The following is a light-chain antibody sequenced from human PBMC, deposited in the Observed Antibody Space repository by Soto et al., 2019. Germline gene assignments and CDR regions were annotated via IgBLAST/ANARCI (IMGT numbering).Light chain of an antibody. CDR2: GTS. CDR3: QQYGSSGT. V-gene: IGKV3-20*01. J-gene: IGKJ1*01. CDR1: QSVKSSY. Sequence: SVFPPSSRSLSLSPGGRATLPCRASQSVKSSYLAWYQHKPGQAPRLLIYGTSSRATGIPDRFSGSGSGTDFTLTISRLEPEDFAVYYCQQYGSSGTFGQGTKVDIK.